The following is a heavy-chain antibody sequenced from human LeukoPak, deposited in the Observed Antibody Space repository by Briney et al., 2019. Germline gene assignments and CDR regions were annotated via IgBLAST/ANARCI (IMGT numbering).Heavy chain of an antibody. D-gene: IGHD4-11*01. CDR1: GGSISSADYY. CDR2: IYSRGST. Sequence: SETLSLTCTVSGGSISSADYYWSWIRQPPGKGLEWIGSIYSRGSTYYNASLEGRATISLQTSKNQFSLKLTSVTAADTAVYYCARHPSTVVFDYWGQGTLVIVSS. V-gene: IGHV4-39*01. J-gene: IGHJ4*02. CDR3: ARHPSTVVFDY.